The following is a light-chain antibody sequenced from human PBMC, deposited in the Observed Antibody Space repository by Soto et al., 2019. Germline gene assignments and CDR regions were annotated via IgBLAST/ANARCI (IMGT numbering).Light chain of an antibody. CDR2: GVS. J-gene: IGKJ2*01. V-gene: IGKV3-15*01. Sequence: ETVMTQSPATLSVSPGERATLSCRASESIASNLAWYQQKPGQAPRLLIHGVSTRATGIPARFSGSGFGTEFTLTISSLQSEDFAVYYCQQYNNWPPYTFGQGTKLEIK. CDR3: QQYNNWPPYT. CDR1: ESIASN.